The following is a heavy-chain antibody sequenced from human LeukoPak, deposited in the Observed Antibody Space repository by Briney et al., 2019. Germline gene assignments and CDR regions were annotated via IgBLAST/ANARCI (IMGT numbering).Heavy chain of an antibody. D-gene: IGHD3-22*01. CDR2: ISWNSGSI. Sequence: GGSLRLSCAASGLTFDDYAMHWVRQAPGKGLEWVSGISWNSGSIGYADSVKGRFTISRDNAKNSLYLQMNSLRAEDTALYYCAKGYYYDSSGYYSSPLFDYWGQGTLVTVSS. V-gene: IGHV3-9*01. CDR3: AKGYYYDSSGYYSSPLFDY. CDR1: GLTFDDYA. J-gene: IGHJ4*02.